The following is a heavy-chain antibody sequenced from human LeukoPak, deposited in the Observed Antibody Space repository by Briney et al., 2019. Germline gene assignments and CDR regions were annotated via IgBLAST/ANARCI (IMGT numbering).Heavy chain of an antibody. CDR2: IWYDGSNK. D-gene: IGHD2-2*03. CDR1: GFTFSSYG. CDR3: ARIPWIVDY. J-gene: IGHJ4*02. Sequence: PGGSLRLSCAASGFTFSSYGMPWVRQAPGKGLEWVAVIWYDGSNKYYAGSVKGRFTISRDNSKNTLYLQMNSLRAEDTAVYYCARIPWIVDYWGQGTLVTVSS. V-gene: IGHV3-33*01.